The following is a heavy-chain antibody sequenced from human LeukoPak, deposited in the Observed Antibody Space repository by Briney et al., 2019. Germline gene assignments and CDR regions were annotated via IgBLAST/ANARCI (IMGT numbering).Heavy chain of an antibody. J-gene: IGHJ5*02. D-gene: IGHD2-2*01. CDR3: AKDLGYCSSTSCYNWFDP. CDR1: GFTFSSYA. CDR2: ISGSGGST. Sequence: PGGSLRLSCAASGFTFSSYAMSWVRQAPGKGGEWGSAISGSGGSTYYADSVKGGFTISRDNSKNTLYLQMNSLRDEDTSVYYCAKDLGYCSSTSCYNWFDPWGQGTLVTVSS. V-gene: IGHV3-23*01.